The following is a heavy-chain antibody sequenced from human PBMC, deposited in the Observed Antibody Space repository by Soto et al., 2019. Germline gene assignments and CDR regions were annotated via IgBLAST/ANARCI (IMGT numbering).Heavy chain of an antibody. Sequence: SGPTLVNPTQTLTLTCTFPGFSLSTGGVGVGWIRQPPGEALEWLALIYWDDDKRYSPSLKSRLTITKDTSRNQVVLTMTNMDPVDTATYYCAHSRCGGDCLQSYSSHYYYGMAVWGQGTTVTVSS. CDR2: IYWDDDK. CDR3: AHSRCGGDCLQSYSSHYYYGMAV. V-gene: IGHV2-5*02. CDR1: GFSLSTGGVG. D-gene: IGHD2-21*02. J-gene: IGHJ6*02.